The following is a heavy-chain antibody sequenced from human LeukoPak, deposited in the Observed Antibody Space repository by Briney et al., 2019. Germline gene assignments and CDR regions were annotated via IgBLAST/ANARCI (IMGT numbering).Heavy chain of an antibody. CDR2: IKQDGSEK. Sequence: PGGSLRLSCAASGFTFSTYWMSWVRQAPGKGLEWVANIKQDGSEKYYVDSVKGRFTISRDNAKNSLYLQMNSLRAEDTAVYYCAREQPSDYYDSSGYPAASAQYDAFDIWGQGTMVTVSS. J-gene: IGHJ3*02. CDR3: AREQPSDYYDSSGYPAASAQYDAFDI. D-gene: IGHD3-22*01. CDR1: GFTFSTYW. V-gene: IGHV3-7*01.